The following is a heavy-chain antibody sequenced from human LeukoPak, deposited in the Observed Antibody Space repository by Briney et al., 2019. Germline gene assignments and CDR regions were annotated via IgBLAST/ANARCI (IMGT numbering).Heavy chain of an antibody. V-gene: IGHV3-48*02. Sequence: GGSPRLSCAASGVTFSSYGMNWVRQAPGKGLGWVSYISSSSDAIYYADSVKGRFTISRDNAKNSLYLQMNSLRDEDTAVYYCARASRSGYDYWGQGTLVTVSS. CDR2: ISSSSDAI. CDR3: ARASRSGYDY. J-gene: IGHJ4*02. CDR1: GVTFSSYG. D-gene: IGHD3-22*01.